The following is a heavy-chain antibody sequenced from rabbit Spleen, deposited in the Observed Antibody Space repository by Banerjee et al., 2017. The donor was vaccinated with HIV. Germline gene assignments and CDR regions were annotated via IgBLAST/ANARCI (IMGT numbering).Heavy chain of an antibody. CDR3: ARDTSSSFSTYGMDL. CDR2: IEGGSSGFS. V-gene: IGHV1S40*01. CDR1: GFSFSSSYY. J-gene: IGHJ6*01. D-gene: IGHD1-1*01. Sequence: QSLEESGGDLVKPEGSLTLSCTASGFSFSSSYYMCWVRQAPGKGLEWIACIEGGSSGFSYFANWAKGRFTISKTSSTTVTLQMTSLTAADTATYFCARDTSSSFSTYGMDLWGPGTLVTVS.